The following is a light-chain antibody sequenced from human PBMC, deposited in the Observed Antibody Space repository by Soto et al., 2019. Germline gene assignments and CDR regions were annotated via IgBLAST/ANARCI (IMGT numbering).Light chain of an antibody. J-gene: IGKJ1*01. CDR2: KAS. V-gene: IGKV1-5*03. CDR1: QTISSW. Sequence: DIQMTQSPSTLSGSVGDRVTITCRASQTISSWLSWYQQKPGKAPKLLIYKASTLKSGVPSRFGGSGSGTEFPLTISILQPDDFATYYWQHDSSYSEAFGQGTKVELK. CDR3: QHDSSYSEA.